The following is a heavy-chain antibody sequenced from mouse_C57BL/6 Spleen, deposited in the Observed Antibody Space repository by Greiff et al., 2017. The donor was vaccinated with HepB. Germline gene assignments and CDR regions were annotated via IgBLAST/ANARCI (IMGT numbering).Heavy chain of an antibody. CDR2: IYPGDGDT. CDR1: GYAFSSSW. Sequence: QVQLQQSGPELVKPGASVKISCKASGYAFSSSWMNWVKQRPGKGLEWIGRIYPGDGDTNYNGKFKGKATLTADKSSSTAYMQLSSLTSEDSAVYFRARGVVYYGAPMDYWGQGTSVTVSS. J-gene: IGHJ4*01. CDR3: ARGVVYYGAPMDY. D-gene: IGHD2-13*01. V-gene: IGHV1-82*01.